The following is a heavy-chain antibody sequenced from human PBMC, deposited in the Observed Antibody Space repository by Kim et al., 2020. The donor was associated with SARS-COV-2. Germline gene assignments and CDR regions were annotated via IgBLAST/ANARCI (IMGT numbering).Heavy chain of an antibody. D-gene: IGHD1-7*01. V-gene: IGHV3-23*01. CDR2: ISGSGGST. CDR1: GFTFSSYA. Sequence: GGSLRLSCAASGFTFSSYAMSWVRQAPGKGLEWVSAISGSGGSTYYADSVKGRFTISRDNSKYTLYLQMNSLRAEDTAVYYCAKDKLGGNWNYDYWGQGTLVTVSS. CDR3: AKDKLGGNWNYDY. J-gene: IGHJ4*02.